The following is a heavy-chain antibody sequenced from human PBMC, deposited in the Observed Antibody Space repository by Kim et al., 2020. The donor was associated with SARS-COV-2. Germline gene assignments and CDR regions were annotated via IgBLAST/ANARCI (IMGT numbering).Heavy chain of an antibody. CDR3: ATLGTSYYDILTGYPNGGFDY. D-gene: IGHD3-9*01. CDR2: IYYSGST. Sequence: SETLSLTCTVSGGSISSGGYYWSWIRQHPGKGLEWIGYIYYSGSTYYNPSLKSRVTISVDTSKNQFSLKLSSVTAADTAVYYCATLGTSYYDILTGYPNGGFDYWGQGTLVTVSS. J-gene: IGHJ4*02. CDR1: GGSISSGGYY. V-gene: IGHV4-31*03.